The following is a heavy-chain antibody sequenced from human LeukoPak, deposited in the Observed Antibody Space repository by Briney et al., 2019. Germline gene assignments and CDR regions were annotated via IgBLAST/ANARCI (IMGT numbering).Heavy chain of an antibody. V-gene: IGHV4-38-2*02. Sequence: SETLSLTCTVSGYSISSGYYWGWIRQPPGKGLEWIGSIYHSGSTYYNPSLKSRVTISVDTSKNQFSLKLSSVTAAGTAVYYCARVLGYCSGGSCYSGNWFDPWGQGTLVTVSS. CDR3: ARVLGYCSGGSCYSGNWFDP. CDR2: IYHSGST. J-gene: IGHJ5*02. D-gene: IGHD2-15*01. CDR1: GYSISSGYY.